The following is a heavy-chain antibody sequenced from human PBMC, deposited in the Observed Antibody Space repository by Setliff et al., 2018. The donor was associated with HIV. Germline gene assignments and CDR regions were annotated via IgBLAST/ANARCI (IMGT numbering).Heavy chain of an antibody. CDR1: GFSFSNFW. Sequence: GGSLRLSCVVSGFSFSNFWMSWVRQTPGKGLESLAIISTDGSNKQYLNSVKGRFTISRDNAKNTLYMQMNSLRAEDTAVYYCARPYTVWVYGMDVWGQGTTVTVSS. J-gene: IGHJ6*02. CDR2: ISTDGSNK. CDR3: ARPYTVWVYGMDV. V-gene: IGHV3-7*01. D-gene: IGHD2-8*01.